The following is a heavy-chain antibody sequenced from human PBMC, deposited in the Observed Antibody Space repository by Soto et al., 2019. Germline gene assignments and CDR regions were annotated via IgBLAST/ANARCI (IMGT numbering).Heavy chain of an antibody. V-gene: IGHV4-61*01. CDR1: GGSVSSGSYY. CDR2: IYYSGST. Sequence: SETLSLTCTVSGGSVSSGSYYWSWIRQPPGKGLEWIGYIYYSGSTNYNPSLKSRVTISVDTSKNQFSLKLSSVTAADTAVYYCARVDGYTDYWGQGTLVTVSS. CDR3: ARVDGYTDY. D-gene: IGHD5-12*01. J-gene: IGHJ4*02.